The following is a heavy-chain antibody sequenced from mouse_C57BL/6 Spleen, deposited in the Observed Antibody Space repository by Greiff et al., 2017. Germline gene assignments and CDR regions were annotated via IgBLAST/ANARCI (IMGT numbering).Heavy chain of an antibody. Sequence: VQLQQPGAELVKPGASVKLSCKASGYTFTSYWMHWVKQRPGQGLEWIGMIHPNSGSTNYNEKFKSKATLTVDKSSSTAYMQLSSLTSEDSAVYYCARLGVITTVVAPGYFDVWGTGTTVTVSS. CDR3: ARLGVITTVVAPGYFDV. D-gene: IGHD1-1*01. J-gene: IGHJ1*03. V-gene: IGHV1-64*01. CDR1: GYTFTSYW. CDR2: IHPNSGST.